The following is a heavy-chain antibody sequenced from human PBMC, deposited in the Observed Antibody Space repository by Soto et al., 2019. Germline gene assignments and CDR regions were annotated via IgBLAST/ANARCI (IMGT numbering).Heavy chain of an antibody. D-gene: IGHD1-1*01. CDR2: MNPNSGNT. Sequence: QVQLVQSGAEVKKPGASVKVSCKTSGYTFTNYDINWVRQAPGQGLEWMGWMNPNSGNTGYAQKFQGRVFMTRNTSTSTAYMELTSLRSEDTAVYYCASGQLAHFEFWGQGTLVTVSS. CDR1: GYTFTNYD. V-gene: IGHV1-8*01. CDR3: ASGQLAHFEF. J-gene: IGHJ4*02.